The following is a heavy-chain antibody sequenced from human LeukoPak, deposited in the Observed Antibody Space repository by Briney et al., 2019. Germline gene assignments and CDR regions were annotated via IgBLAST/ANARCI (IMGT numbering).Heavy chain of an antibody. V-gene: IGHV3-30-3*01. CDR1: GFTFNTYA. CDR3: ARDNNWGSTHY. Sequence: PGGSLRLSCAASGFTFNTYAMHWVRQAPGKGLEWVAVISYDGSNKYYADSVKGRFTISRDNSKNTLYLQMSSLRADDTAVYFCARDNNWGSTHYWGQGTLVTVSS. J-gene: IGHJ4*02. CDR2: ISYDGSNK. D-gene: IGHD7-27*01.